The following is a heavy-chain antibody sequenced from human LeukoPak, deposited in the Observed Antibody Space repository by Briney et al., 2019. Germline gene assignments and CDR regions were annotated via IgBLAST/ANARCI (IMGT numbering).Heavy chain of an antibody. CDR2: IYYSGST. Sequence: SETLSLTCTVSGGSISSHYWSWIRQPPGKGLGWIGYIYYSGSTNYNPSLKSRVTISVDTSKNQFSLKLSSVTAADTAVYYCARVETTVVTPAYFDYWGQGTLVTVSS. D-gene: IGHD4-23*01. V-gene: IGHV4-59*11. CDR3: ARVETTVVTPAYFDY. J-gene: IGHJ4*02. CDR1: GGSISSHY.